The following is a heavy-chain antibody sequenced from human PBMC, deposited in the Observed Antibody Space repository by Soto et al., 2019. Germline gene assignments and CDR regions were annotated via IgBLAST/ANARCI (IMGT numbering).Heavy chain of an antibody. CDR3: AKFQYYYDSSGYYLPDY. D-gene: IGHD3-22*01. V-gene: IGHV3-23*01. J-gene: IGHJ4*02. CDR2: ISGSGGST. CDR1: GFTFSSYA. Sequence: GGSLRLSCAASGFTFSSYAMSWVRQAPGKGLEWVSAISGSGGSTYYADSVKGRFTISKDNSKNTLYLQMNSLRAKDTAVYYCAKFQYYYDSSGYYLPDYWGQGTLVTVSS.